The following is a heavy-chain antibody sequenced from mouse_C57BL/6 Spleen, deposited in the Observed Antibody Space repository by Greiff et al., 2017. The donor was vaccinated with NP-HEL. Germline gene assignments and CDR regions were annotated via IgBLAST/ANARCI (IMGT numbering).Heavy chain of an antibody. D-gene: IGHD2-2*01. CDR1: GYAFTNYL. CDR3: ARRQGGYPFAY. CDR2: INPGSGGT. Sequence: QVQLQQSGAELVRPGTSVKVSCKASGYAFTNYLIEWVKQRPGQGLEWIGVINPGSGGTNYNEKFKGKATLTADKSSSTAYMQLSSLTSEDSAVYFCARRQGGYPFAYWGQGTLVTVSA. V-gene: IGHV1-54*01. J-gene: IGHJ3*01.